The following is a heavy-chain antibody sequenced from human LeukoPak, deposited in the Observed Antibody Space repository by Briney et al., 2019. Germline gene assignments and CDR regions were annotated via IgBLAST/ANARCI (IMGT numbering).Heavy chain of an antibody. J-gene: IGHJ4*02. V-gene: IGHV3-30*03. CDR3: ARGRIYDIRPYYFDY. D-gene: IGHD3-9*01. Sequence: GRSLRLSCAASGFTFSSYGIHWVRQTPGEGLEWVAVISYDGSNKYYADSVKGRFTISRDSSKNTLYLQMNSLRAEDTAVYYCARGRIYDIRPYYFDYWGQGTLVTVSS. CDR1: GFTFSSYG. CDR2: ISYDGSNK.